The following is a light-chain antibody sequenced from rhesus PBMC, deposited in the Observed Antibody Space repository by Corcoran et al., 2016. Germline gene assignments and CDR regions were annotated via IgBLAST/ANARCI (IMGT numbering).Light chain of an antibody. Sequence: DIQMTQSPSSLSASVGDRVTITCRASQGISNWLAWYQQKPGKAPKLLIYRASNLETGVPSRFSGSGFGTDFTLTISSLQPEDIATYYCQQHDNSPWTFGQGTKVEIK. CDR1: QGISNW. J-gene: IGKJ1*01. CDR3: QQHDNSPWT. V-gene: IGKV1-69*01. CDR2: RAS.